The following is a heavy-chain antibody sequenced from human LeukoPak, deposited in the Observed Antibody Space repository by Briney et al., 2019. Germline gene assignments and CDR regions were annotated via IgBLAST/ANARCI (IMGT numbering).Heavy chain of an antibody. CDR3: ARQGYDSGFDY. V-gene: IGHV3-66*04. J-gene: IGHJ4*01. CDR1: GFSFSRYY. Sequence: GGSLRLSCAASGFSFSRYYMSWVRQAPGKGLEWVSVLFSGGDTYYADSVKDRFSISRDSSRETLFLQMNSLRADDTAVYYCARQGYDSGFDYWGHGTMVTVSS. CDR2: LFSGGDT. D-gene: IGHD5-12*01.